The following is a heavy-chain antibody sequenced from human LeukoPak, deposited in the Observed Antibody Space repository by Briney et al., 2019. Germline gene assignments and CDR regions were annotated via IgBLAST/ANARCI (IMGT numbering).Heavy chain of an antibody. CDR1: GFTFSNCA. V-gene: IGHV3-23*01. D-gene: IGHD3-16*01. Sequence: PGGSLRLSCAASGFTFSNCAMTWVRQTPGTGLEWVSAISGSGGSTYYADSVKGRFSISRDNSKNTLYMQMNSLRADDTAVYYCAKDWGGDLYYYDYWGQGILVTVSS. J-gene: IGHJ4*02. CDR2: ISGSGGST. CDR3: AKDWGGDLYYYDY.